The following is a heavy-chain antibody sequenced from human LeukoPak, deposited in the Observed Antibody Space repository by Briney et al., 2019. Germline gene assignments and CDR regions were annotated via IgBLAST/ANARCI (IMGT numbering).Heavy chain of an antibody. CDR1: GFTFSSYG. Sequence: GGSLRLSCAASGFTFSSYGMHWVRQAPGEGLEWVAVISYDGSNKYYADSVKGRFTISGDNSKNTLYLQMNSLRAEDTAVYYCAKGTPQMATISSTDYWGQGTLVTVSS. CDR2: ISYDGSNK. D-gene: IGHD5-24*01. CDR3: AKGTPQMATISSTDY. J-gene: IGHJ4*02. V-gene: IGHV3-30*18.